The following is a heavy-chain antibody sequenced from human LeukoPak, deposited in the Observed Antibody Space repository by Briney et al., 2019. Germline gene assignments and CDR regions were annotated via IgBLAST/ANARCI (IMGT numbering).Heavy chain of an antibody. J-gene: IGHJ4*02. Sequence: AGGSLRPSCAASGFTFSSYAMSWVRQAPGKGLEWVSAISGSGGSTYYADSVKGRFTISRDNSKNTLYLQMNSLRAEDTAVYYCAKVGNFDWLSNPSLDYWGQGTLVTVSS. CDR1: GFTFSSYA. V-gene: IGHV3-23*01. CDR3: AKVGNFDWLSNPSLDY. D-gene: IGHD3-9*01. CDR2: ISGSGGST.